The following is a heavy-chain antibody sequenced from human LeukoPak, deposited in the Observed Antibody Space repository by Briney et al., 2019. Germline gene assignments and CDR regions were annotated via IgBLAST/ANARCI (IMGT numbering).Heavy chain of an antibody. CDR2: LSYDGSNE. CDR3: AKRVAGAMTGMDV. J-gene: IGHJ6*02. CDR1: GFPFSSYG. Sequence: GGSLRLSCAASGFPFSSYGMHWVRQAPGKGLEWVAVLSYDGSNEYYADSVKGRFTISRDNSKKTLYLETNSLRGEDTAVYYCAKRVAGAMTGMDVWGQGTTVTVSS. D-gene: IGHD6-13*01. V-gene: IGHV3-30*18.